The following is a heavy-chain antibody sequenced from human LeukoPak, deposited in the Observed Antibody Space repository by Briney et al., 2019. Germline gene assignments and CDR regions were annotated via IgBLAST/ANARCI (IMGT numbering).Heavy chain of an antibody. CDR1: GFTFSSYW. D-gene: IGHD6-19*01. CDR2: INSDGSST. CDR3: ARGGWLWNYFDY. V-gene: IGHV3-74*01. J-gene: IGHJ4*02. Sequence: GGSLRLSCAASGFTFSSYWMHWVRQAPGKGLVWVSRINSDGSSTSYADSVRGRFTISRDNAKNTLYLQMNSLRAEDTAVYYCARGGWLWNYFDYWGQGTLVTVSS.